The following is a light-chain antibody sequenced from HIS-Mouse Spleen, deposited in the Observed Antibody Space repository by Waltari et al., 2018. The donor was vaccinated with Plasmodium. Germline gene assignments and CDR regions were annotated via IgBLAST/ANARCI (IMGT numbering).Light chain of an antibody. CDR3: LQDYNYPYT. CDR2: AAS. CDR1: QGIRND. V-gene: IGKV1-6*01. Sequence: AIQITQSPSPLSASVGDRVTITCRASQGIRNDFGWNQQKPGKAPKLLISAASSLQRGVPSRFSGSGSGTDFTLTISSLQPEDFATYYCLQDYNYPYTFGQGTKLEIK. J-gene: IGKJ2*01.